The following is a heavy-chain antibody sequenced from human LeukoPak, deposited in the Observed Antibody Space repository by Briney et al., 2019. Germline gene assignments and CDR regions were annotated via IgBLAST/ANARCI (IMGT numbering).Heavy chain of an antibody. D-gene: IGHD2/OR15-2a*01. J-gene: IGHJ6*03. CDR3: ARGSYYFDSSDNHYYYYDMDV. Sequence: PSETLSLTCAVYGGSFSAYHWTWIRQPPGMGLEWIGEINHSGSTNYNASLKSRLTISADTSNNQFSLKVSSVTAADAAVYYCARGSYYFDSSDNHYYYYDMDVWGEGTTVTVSS. CDR2: INHSGST. V-gene: IGHV4-34*01. CDR1: GGSFSAYH.